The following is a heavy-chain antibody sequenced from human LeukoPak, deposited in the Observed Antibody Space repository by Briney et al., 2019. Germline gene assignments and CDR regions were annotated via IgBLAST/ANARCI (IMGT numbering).Heavy chain of an antibody. CDR2: IDPSDSYT. Sequence: KDGESLKISCKGSGYSFTSYWITWVRQMPGKGLEWMGRIDPSDSYTNYSPSFQGHVTISADKSISTAYLQWSSLKASDTAMYYCATVTTIYCYYGMDVWGQGTTVTVSS. CDR3: ATVTTIYCYYGMDV. V-gene: IGHV5-10-1*01. CDR1: GYSFTSYW. J-gene: IGHJ6*02. D-gene: IGHD4-17*01.